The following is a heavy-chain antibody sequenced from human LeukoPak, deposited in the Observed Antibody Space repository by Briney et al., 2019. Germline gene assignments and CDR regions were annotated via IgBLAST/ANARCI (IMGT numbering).Heavy chain of an antibody. D-gene: IGHD3-9*01. Sequence: GGSLRLSCAASGFTFSSYAMSWVRQAPGKGLEWVSAISGSGGSTYYADSVKGRFTISRDNSKNTLSLQINSLKAEDTAIYYCAKHLRTHVWFFDYWGQGTLVTVSS. V-gene: IGHV3-23*01. J-gene: IGHJ4*02. CDR3: AKHLRTHVWFFDY. CDR1: GFTFSSYA. CDR2: ISGSGGST.